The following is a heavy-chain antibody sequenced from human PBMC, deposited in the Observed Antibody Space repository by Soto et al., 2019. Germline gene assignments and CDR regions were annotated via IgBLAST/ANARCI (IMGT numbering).Heavy chain of an antibody. CDR1: GISFSGSA. Sequence: WGSLRLSWAPCGISFSGSAMHPVRQSYGKGLEWAGHIRSKANTYASAYAPAMKGRFITSTEDSKITPYLQMTTMKTQDTDVYCCTQLIILAALEYWGQATLVIV. V-gene: IGHV3-73*01. CDR2: IRSKANTYAS. J-gene: IGHJ4*02. CDR3: TQLIILAALEY. D-gene: IGHD3-16*01.